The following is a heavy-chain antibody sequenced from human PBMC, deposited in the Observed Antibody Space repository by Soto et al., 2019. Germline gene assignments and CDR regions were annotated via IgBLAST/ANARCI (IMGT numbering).Heavy chain of an antibody. Sequence: SVKVSCKASGGTFSSYAISWVRQAPGQGLEWMGGIIPIFGTANYAQKFQGRVTITADESTSTAYMELSSLRSEDTAVYYCARDGGFTIFGVVIPRYYGTDVWGQGTTVTVSS. CDR1: GGTFSSYA. J-gene: IGHJ6*02. V-gene: IGHV1-69*13. CDR2: IIPIFGTA. CDR3: ARDGGFTIFGVVIPRYYGTDV. D-gene: IGHD3-3*01.